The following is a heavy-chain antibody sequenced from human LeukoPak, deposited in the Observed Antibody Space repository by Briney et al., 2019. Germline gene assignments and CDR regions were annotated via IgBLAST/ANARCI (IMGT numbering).Heavy chain of an antibody. CDR1: GFTFSSYA. V-gene: IGHV3-23*01. Sequence: GGSLRLSCAASGFTFSSYAMSWVRQAPGKGLEWVSGISGSGGSTYYADSVKGRFTISRDNSKNTLYLQMNSLRAEDTAVYYCAGGTYCGGDCYFYYGMDVWGQGTTVTVSS. D-gene: IGHD2-21*01. J-gene: IGHJ6*02. CDR3: AGGTYCGGDCYFYYGMDV. CDR2: ISGSGGST.